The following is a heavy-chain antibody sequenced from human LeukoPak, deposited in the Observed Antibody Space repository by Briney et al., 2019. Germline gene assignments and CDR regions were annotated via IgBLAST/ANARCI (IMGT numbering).Heavy chain of an antibody. CDR2: VKRDGSER. Sequence: PGGSLRLSCAASGFTFSSYWMSWVRQAPGKGLVWVANVKRDGSERYYVGSVRGRFTISRDNAKNSLYLQMNSLRAEDTAVYYCAREGAYYLDSWGQGTLVAVSS. CDR3: AREGAYYLDS. CDR1: GFTFSSYW. V-gene: IGHV3-7*01. D-gene: IGHD4/OR15-4a*01. J-gene: IGHJ4*02.